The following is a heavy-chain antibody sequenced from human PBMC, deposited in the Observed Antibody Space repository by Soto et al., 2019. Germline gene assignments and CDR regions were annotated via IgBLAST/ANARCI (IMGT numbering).Heavy chain of an antibody. Sequence: GASVKVSCKASGYTFTSYDINWVRQATGQGLEWMGWMNPNSGNTGYAQKFQGRVTMTRNTSISTAYMELSSLRSEDTAVYYCHSYDPSNSSGWQVFDYWGQGTLVTVSS. CDR3: HSYDPSNSSGWQVFDY. V-gene: IGHV1-8*01. J-gene: IGHJ4*02. CDR2: MNPNSGNT. D-gene: IGHD6-19*01. CDR1: GYTFTSYD.